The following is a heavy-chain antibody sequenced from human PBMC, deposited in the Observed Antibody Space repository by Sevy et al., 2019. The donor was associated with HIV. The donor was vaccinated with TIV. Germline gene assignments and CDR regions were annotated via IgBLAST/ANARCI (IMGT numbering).Heavy chain of an antibody. J-gene: IGHJ6*02. D-gene: IGHD3-22*01. CDR1: GFTFSSYG. CDR3: ARDSFFYDSSGYGYYYGMDV. Sequence: GGSLRLSCAASGFTFSSYGMNWVRQAPGKGLEWVAVIWYDGSNKYYADSVKGWFTISRDNSKNTLYLKMNSLRAEDTAVYYCARDSFFYDSSGYGYYYGMDVWGQGTTVTVSS. CDR2: IWYDGSNK. V-gene: IGHV3-33*01.